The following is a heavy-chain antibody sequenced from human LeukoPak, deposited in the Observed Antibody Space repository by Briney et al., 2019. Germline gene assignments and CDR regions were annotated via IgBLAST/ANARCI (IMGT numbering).Heavy chain of an antibody. CDR2: INPSGGST. D-gene: IGHD2-2*01. Sequence: ASVKVSCKASGYTFTSYGISWVRQAPGQGLEWMGIINPSGGSTSYAQKFQGGVTITRDTSASTAYMELSSLRSEDTAVYYCARSILVVPVASHYNYGVDVWGQGTTVTVSS. CDR1: GYTFTSYG. J-gene: IGHJ6*02. CDR3: ARSILVVPVASHYNYGVDV. V-gene: IGHV1-46*01.